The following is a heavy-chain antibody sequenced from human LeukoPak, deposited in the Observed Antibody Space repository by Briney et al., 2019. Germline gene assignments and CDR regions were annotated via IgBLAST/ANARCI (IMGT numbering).Heavy chain of an antibody. CDR3: ARTTVDWYFNL. CDR2: IYYSGNT. D-gene: IGHD4-17*01. Sequence: PSETLSLTCAVSGGSISSGSYYWGWIRQPPGKWLEYIGTIYYSGNTYYNPSLKSRVTISLDSSKNHFSLKLSSVTAADTAVYYCARTTVDWYFNLWGRGTLVTVSS. J-gene: IGHJ2*01. CDR1: GGSISSGSYY. V-gene: IGHV4-39*02.